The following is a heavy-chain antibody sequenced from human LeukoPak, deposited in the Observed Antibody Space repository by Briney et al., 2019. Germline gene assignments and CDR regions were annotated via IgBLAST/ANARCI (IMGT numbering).Heavy chain of an antibody. CDR3: ASGSRDGYNYRFDY. CDR1: GFTFSSYA. D-gene: IGHD5-24*01. V-gene: IGHV3-23*01. CDR2: ISGSGGST. Sequence: GGSLRLSCAASGFTFSSYAMSWVRQAPGKGLEWVSAISGSGGSTYYADSVKGRFTISRDNAKNSLYLQMNSLRAEDTAVYYCASGSRDGYNYRFDYWGQGTLVTVSS. J-gene: IGHJ4*02.